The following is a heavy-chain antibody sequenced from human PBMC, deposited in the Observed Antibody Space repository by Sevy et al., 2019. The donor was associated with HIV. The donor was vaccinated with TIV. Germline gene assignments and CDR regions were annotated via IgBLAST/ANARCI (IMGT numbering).Heavy chain of an antibody. J-gene: IGHJ4*02. D-gene: IGHD5-18*01. Sequence: GGSLRLSCAASGFTFSGSDMHWVRQASGKGLEWVGRIRSKAKNYATAYAASVKGRFTIARDDSKNTAYLQMNSLKTEDTAGYFCTPAGYGFDYWGQGTLVTVSS. CDR3: TPAGYGFDY. CDR2: IRSKAKNYAT. V-gene: IGHV3-73*01. CDR1: GFTFSGSD.